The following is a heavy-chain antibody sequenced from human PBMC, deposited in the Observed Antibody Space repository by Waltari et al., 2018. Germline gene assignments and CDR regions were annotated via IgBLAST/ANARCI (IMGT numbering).Heavy chain of an antibody. CDR1: GYSISSVYY. J-gene: IGHJ3*02. V-gene: IGHV4-38-2*01. D-gene: IGHD3-22*01. CDR2: IYHSGST. CDR3: ATTAVVIFNDAFDI. Sequence: QVQLQESGPGLVKPSETLSLTCAVSGYSISSVYYWGWIRQPPGKGLEWIGSIYHSGSTYYNPSLKSRVTISVDTSKNQFSLKLSSVTAADTAVYYCATTAVVIFNDAFDIWGQGTMVTVSS.